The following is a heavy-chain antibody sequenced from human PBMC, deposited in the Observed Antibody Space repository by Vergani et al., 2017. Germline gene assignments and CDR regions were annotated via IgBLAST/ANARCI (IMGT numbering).Heavy chain of an antibody. CDR3: TRQPQEGASGPPSVPT. CDR2: IYHSGST. Sequence: VQLQESGPGLVKPSETLSLTCAVSGYSIRNGYYWGWIRQPPGKGLEWIGSIYHSGSTHYNPSLKSRVTISVDTSKNDFSLKVTSVTATDTAVYYCTRQPQEGASGPPSVPTWGQGISVIVSS. CDR1: GYSIRNGYY. J-gene: IGHJ4*02. D-gene: IGHD5-12*01. V-gene: IGHV4-38-2*01.